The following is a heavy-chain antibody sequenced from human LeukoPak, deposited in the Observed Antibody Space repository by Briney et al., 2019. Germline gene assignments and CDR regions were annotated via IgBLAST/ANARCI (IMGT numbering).Heavy chain of an antibody. CDR1: GLTFSRYA. CDR3: ARVDRSSWDFDY. Sequence: GGSLRLSCAASGLTFSRYAMTWVRQAPGKGLEWVSSISSSSTYISYADSVKGRFTISRDNAKNSLYLQMNSLRAEDTAVYYCARVDRSSWDFDYWAREPWSPSPQ. CDR2: ISSSSTYI. J-gene: IGHJ4*02. D-gene: IGHD6-13*01. V-gene: IGHV3-21*01.